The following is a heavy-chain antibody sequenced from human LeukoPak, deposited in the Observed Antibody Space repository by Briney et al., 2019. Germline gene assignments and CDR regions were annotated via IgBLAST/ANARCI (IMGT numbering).Heavy chain of an antibody. Sequence: GRSLRLSCAASGFTFSSYGMHWVRQAPGKGLEWVAVISYDGSNKYYADSVKGRFTISRDNSKNTLYLQMNSLRAEDTAVHYCAKDLQTGTNDYWGQGTLVTVSS. CDR1: GFTFSSYG. CDR2: ISYDGSNK. D-gene: IGHD1-7*01. CDR3: AKDLQTGTNDY. V-gene: IGHV3-30*18. J-gene: IGHJ4*02.